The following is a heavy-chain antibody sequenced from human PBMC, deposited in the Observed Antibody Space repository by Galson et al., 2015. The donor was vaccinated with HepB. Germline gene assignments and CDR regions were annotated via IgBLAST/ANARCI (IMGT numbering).Heavy chain of an antibody. Sequence: SLRLSCAASGFTFSTYGMHWVRQAPGMGLEWVAVIWYDGSNTYFADSVKGRFTISRDNSKNTLYLQMNSLRVEDTAVYYCARARVDNDDFLWYYHGLDVWGQGTTVTVSS. V-gene: IGHV3-33*01. CDR2: IWYDGSNT. D-gene: IGHD4-17*01. J-gene: IGHJ6*02. CDR1: GFTFSTYG. CDR3: ARARVDNDDFLWYYHGLDV.